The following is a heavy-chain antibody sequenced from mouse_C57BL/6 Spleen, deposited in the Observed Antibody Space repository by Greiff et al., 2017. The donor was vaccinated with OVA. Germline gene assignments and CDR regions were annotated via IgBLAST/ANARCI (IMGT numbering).Heavy chain of an antibody. CDR1: GYTFTSYW. CDR2: IHPNSGSN. CDR3: ASSDDYDGGAPWFAY. Sequence: QVQLQQPGAELVKPGASVKLSCKASGYTFTSYWMHWVKQRPGQGLEWIGMIHPNSGSNNYNEKFKSKATLTVDKSSSTAYMQLSSLTSEDSAVYYCASSDDYDGGAPWFAYWGQGTLVTVSA. J-gene: IGHJ3*01. V-gene: IGHV1-64*01. D-gene: IGHD2-4*01.